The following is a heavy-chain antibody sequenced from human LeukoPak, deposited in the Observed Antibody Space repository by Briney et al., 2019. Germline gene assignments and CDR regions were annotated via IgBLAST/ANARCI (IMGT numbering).Heavy chain of an antibody. V-gene: IGHV4-34*01. CDR3: ARGGGSSSWYYY. CDR2: INHSGST. CDR1: GGSFSGYY. Sequence: SETLSLTCAVYGGSFSGYYWSWIRQPPGKGLEWIGEINHSGSTNYNPSLKGRVTISVDASKNQFSLKLSSVTAADTAVYYCARGGGSSSWYYYWGQGTLVTVSS. J-gene: IGHJ4*02. D-gene: IGHD6-13*01.